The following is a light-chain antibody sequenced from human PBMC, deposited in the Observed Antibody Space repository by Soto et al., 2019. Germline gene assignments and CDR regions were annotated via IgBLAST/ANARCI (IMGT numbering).Light chain of an antibody. J-gene: IGKJ2*01. V-gene: IGKV3-20*01. CDR2: GSS. CDR1: QSVSSSY. Sequence: EIVLTQSPGTLSLSPGERATLSCRASQSVSSSYLAWYQQRPGQAPRLLIYGSSSRATGIPDRFSGTGSGPDFTLIISRLEAEDFQASYCRQSDNSPYTFSQRTHLESK. CDR3: RQSDNSPYT.